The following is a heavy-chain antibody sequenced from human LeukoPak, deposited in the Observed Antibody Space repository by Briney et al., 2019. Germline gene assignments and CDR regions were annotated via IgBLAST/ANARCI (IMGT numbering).Heavy chain of an antibody. J-gene: IGHJ6*04. CDR3: AREKPAVPTAVDV. D-gene: IGHD2-2*01. Sequence: LETLSLTCSVSGDSMSPYYWSWIRQAAGKGLEWIGRIYSRGTTNYNPSLRSRTTISVDKSKNQFSLKLTSVTAADTAVYYCAREKPAVPTAVDVWGRGTTVIVSP. CDR1: GDSMSPYY. CDR2: IYSRGTT. V-gene: IGHV4-4*07.